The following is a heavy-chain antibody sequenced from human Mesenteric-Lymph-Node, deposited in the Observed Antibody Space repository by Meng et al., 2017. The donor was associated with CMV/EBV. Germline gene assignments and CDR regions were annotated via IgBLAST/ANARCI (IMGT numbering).Heavy chain of an antibody. CDR3: ARALEYTIFGVVIMDPAYYYYYGMDV. Sequence: GESLKISCAASGFTFSSYSMNWVRQAPGKGLEWVSSISSSSSYIYYADSVKGRFTISRDNAKNSLYPQMNSLRAEDTAVYYCARALEYTIFGVVIMDPAYYYYYGMDVWGQGTTVTVSS. CDR2: ISSSSSYI. CDR1: GFTFSSYS. V-gene: IGHV3-21*01. D-gene: IGHD3-3*01. J-gene: IGHJ6*02.